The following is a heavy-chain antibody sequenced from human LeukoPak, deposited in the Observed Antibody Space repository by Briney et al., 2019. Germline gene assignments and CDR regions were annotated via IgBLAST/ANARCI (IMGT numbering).Heavy chain of an antibody. J-gene: IGHJ4*02. CDR3: ARVRAAAIPYYFDY. CDR1: GGSISRSSNY. Sequence: SETLSLTRTVSGGSISRSSNYWGWIRQPPGKGLEWIGSIYYTGSTYNNPSLKTRVTMSVDTSKNQFSLNLNSVTAADTAVYYCARVRAAAIPYYFDYWGQGTLVTVSS. CDR2: IYYTGST. D-gene: IGHD6-13*01. V-gene: IGHV4-39*07.